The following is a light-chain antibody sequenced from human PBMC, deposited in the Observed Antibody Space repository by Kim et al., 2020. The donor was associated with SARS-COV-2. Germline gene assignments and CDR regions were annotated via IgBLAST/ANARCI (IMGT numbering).Light chain of an antibody. Sequence: GQAITISCTGTSIDVGNYNLVSWYQHHAGKAPKLLIYEVTKRPSGVSDRFSGSKSGNTASLTFAGLQAEDEADYYCCSYAPGSTIIFGAGTQLTVL. CDR1: SIDVGNYNL. CDR2: EVT. J-gene: IGLJ2*01. V-gene: IGLV2-23*02. CDR3: CSYAPGSTII.